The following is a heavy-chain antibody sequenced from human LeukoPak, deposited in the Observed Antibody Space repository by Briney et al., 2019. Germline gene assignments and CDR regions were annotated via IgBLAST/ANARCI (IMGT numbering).Heavy chain of an antibody. CDR3: ARGRIVSTYYYYGMDV. J-gene: IGHJ6*02. Sequence: ASVKVSCKSSGYTFTGYYMHWVRQAPGQGLEWMGWINPNSGGTNYAQKFQGWVTMTRDTSISTAYMELSRLRSDDTAVYYCARGRIVSTYYYYGMDVWGQGTTVTVSS. CDR2: INPNSGGT. D-gene: IGHD5/OR15-5a*01. CDR1: GYTFTGYY. V-gene: IGHV1-2*04.